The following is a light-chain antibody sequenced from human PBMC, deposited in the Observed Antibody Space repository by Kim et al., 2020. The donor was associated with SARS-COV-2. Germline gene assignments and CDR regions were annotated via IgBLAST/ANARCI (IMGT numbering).Light chain of an antibody. J-gene: IGKJ4*01. CDR1: QGISSY. Sequence: EIVLTQSPAPLSLSPGERATLSCRASQGISSYLAWYQQKPGQAPRLLIYDASNRATGIPARFSGSGSGTDFTLTISSLEPEDFVVYYCQQRTSWPTVTFGGGTKVEIK. CDR3: QQRTSWPTVT. V-gene: IGKV3-11*01. CDR2: DAS.